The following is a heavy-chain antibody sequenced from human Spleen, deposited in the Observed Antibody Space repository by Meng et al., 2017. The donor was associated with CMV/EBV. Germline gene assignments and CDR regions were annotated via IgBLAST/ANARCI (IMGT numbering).Heavy chain of an antibody. D-gene: IGHD6-19*01. CDR3: ARGGPWLAYDY. CDR1: GGSISRNDW. CDR2: IHHTGST. V-gene: IGHV4-4*02. J-gene: IGHJ4*02. Sequence: CSVSGGSISRNDWWSWVRQAPGKGLEWIGEIHHTGSTKYNPSLESRATISVDKTKNQFSLSVNSVTAADTAVYYCARGGPWLAYDYWGQGTLVTVSS.